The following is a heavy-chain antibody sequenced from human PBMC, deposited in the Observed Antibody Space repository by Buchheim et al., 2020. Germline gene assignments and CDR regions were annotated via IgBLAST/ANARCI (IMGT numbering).Heavy chain of an antibody. CDR1: GYSFPTYW. CDR3: ARLPYSQESHFDY. Sequence: EVLLVQSGAEVKRPGESLKISCQISGYSFPTYWVGWVRQLPGKGLELMGIISPTDSDARYSPSSQGQATISADKSINTTYLQWSRLKASDTAIYFCARLPYSQESHFDYWGQGTL. D-gene: IGHD4-11*01. CDR2: ISPTDSDA. J-gene: IGHJ4*02. V-gene: IGHV5-51*03.